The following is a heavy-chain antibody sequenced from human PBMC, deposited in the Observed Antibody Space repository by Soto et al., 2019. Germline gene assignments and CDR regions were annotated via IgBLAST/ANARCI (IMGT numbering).Heavy chain of an antibody. Sequence: QVQLVQSGAEVKKPGASVKVSCKASGYTFTSYYMHWVRQAPGQGLEWMGIINPSGGSTSYAQKFQGRVTMTRDTSTSTVYMELSSLRSEDTAVYYCARERHRVPDAGGDILTGFPYYYGMDVWGQGTTVTVSS. CDR3: ARERHRVPDAGGDILTGFPYYYGMDV. D-gene: IGHD3-9*01. J-gene: IGHJ6*02. CDR2: INPSGGST. CDR1: GYTFTSYY. V-gene: IGHV1-46*01.